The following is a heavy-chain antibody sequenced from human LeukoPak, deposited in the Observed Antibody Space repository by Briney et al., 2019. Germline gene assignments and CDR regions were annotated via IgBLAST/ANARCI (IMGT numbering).Heavy chain of an antibody. CDR1: GFTFSSYS. J-gene: IGHJ4*02. D-gene: IGHD1-26*01. V-gene: IGHV3-48*02. Sequence: GGSLRLSCAASGFTFSSYSMNWVRQAPGKGLEWVSYISSSATTIYYADAVKGRFTISRGNAKNLLYLQMNSLRDEDTAVFYCAPHRDGSFPFDYWGQGTLVTVPS. CDR3: APHRDGSFPFDY. CDR2: ISSSATTI.